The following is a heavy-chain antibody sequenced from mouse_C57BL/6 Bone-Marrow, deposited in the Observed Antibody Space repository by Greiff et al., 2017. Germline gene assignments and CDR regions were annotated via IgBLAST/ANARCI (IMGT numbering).Heavy chain of an antibody. Sequence: EVQLVESGGGLVKPGGSLKLSCAASGFTFSSYAMSWVRQTPEKRLEWVATISDGGSYTYYPDNVKGRFTISRDNAKNNLYLQMSHLKSEDTAMYYCARERGYYGYFDYWGQGTTLTVSS. CDR3: ARERGYYGYFDY. CDR2: ISDGGSYT. J-gene: IGHJ2*01. D-gene: IGHD1-1*01. V-gene: IGHV5-4*01. CDR1: GFTFSSYA.